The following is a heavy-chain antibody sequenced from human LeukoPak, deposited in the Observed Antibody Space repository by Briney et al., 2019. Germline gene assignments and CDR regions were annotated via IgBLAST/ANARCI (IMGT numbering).Heavy chain of an antibody. CDR3: ARGRTIFGVVKYYGMDV. D-gene: IGHD3-3*01. J-gene: IGHJ6*02. CDR1: GGSFSDYY. CDR2: INHSGST. V-gene: IGHV4-34*01. Sequence: PSETLSLTCAVYGGSFSDYYWSWIRQPPGKGLEWIGEINHSGSTNYNPSLKSRVTISVDTSKNQFSLKLSSVTAADTAVYYCARGRTIFGVVKYYGMDVWGQGTTVTVSS.